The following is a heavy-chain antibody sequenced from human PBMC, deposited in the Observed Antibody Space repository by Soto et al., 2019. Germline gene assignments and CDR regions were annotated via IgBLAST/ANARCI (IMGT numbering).Heavy chain of an antibody. V-gene: IGHV1-2*04. D-gene: IGHD3-22*01. J-gene: IGHJ6*02. Sequence: ASVKVSCKASGYTFTGYYMHWVRQAPGQGLEWIGWINPNSGGTNYAQKFQGWVTMTRDTSISTAYMELSRLRSDDTAVYYCARDLDPYYYDSSYGMDVWGQGTTVTVSS. CDR2: INPNSGGT. CDR1: GYTFTGYY. CDR3: ARDLDPYYYDSSYGMDV.